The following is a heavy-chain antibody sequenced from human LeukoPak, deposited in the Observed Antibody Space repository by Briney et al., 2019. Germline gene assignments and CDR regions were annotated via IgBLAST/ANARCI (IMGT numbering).Heavy chain of an antibody. J-gene: IGHJ4*02. V-gene: IGHV3-72*01. Sequence: GGSLRLSCAASGFTISDHYMDWVRQAPGKGLEWVGRSRNKADSYTTHYAASVKGRFTISRDDSKNSLYLQMNSLKAEDTAVYYCTRHFFSDWGQGTLVTVSS. D-gene: IGHD1-26*01. CDR2: SRNKADSYTT. CDR3: TRHFFSD. CDR1: GFTISDHY.